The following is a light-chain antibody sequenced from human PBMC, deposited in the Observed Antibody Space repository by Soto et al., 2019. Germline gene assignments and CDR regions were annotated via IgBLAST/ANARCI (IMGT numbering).Light chain of an antibody. CDR3: QQYGSSRWT. V-gene: IGKV3-20*01. CDR2: RA. Sequence: EIVLTQSPGTLSLSRGERATLSCRASQSVSSTYFAWLQHKPGRAPSLLIHRANRATAIPDRFSGSGSGTDCTLTISRLEPEDFAVYYWQQYGSSRWTFGQGTKVEIK. J-gene: IGKJ1*01. CDR1: QSVSSTY.